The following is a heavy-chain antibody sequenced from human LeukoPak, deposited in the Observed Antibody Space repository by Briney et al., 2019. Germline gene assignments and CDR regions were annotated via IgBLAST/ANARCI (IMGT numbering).Heavy chain of an antibody. CDR3: EGKDSTDTFVT. CDR2: VSNTGTVT. V-gene: IGHV3-23*01. D-gene: IGHD2-21*01. Sequence: GGSPRHSCADSGFTFSTYAMSWVRQPRGKGLARISIVSNTGTVTYYADYVKGRCTISRDTSKNTLYLKMNSLRPVDTAEYFCEGKDSTDTFVTWGQGTMVTVSS. J-gene: IGHJ3*01. CDR1: GFTFSTYA.